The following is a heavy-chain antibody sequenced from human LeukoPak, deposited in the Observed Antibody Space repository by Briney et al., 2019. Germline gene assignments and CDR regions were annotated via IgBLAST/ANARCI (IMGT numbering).Heavy chain of an antibody. D-gene: IGHD2-2*02. CDR2: INPSGGST. Sequence: ASVQVSCKASGYTFTSYYMHWVRQAPGQGLEWMGIINPSGGSTSYAQKFQGRVTMTRDMSTSTVYMELSSLRSEDTAVYYCARTRVVPAAIIGAFDVWGQGTMVTVSS. J-gene: IGHJ3*01. CDR3: ARTRVVPAAIIGAFDV. V-gene: IGHV1-46*01. CDR1: GYTFTSYY.